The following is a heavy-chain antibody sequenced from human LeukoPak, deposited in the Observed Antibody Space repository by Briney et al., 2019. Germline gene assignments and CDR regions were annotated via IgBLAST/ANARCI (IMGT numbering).Heavy chain of an antibody. Sequence: PSETLSLTCTVSGGSISSSSYYWGWIRQPPGKGLEWIGSIYYSGSTYYNPSLKSRVAMSVDTSKNQFSLKLSSVTAADTAVYYCARGVTIFGVVTYYYYMDVWGKGTTVTVSS. CDR2: IYYSGST. J-gene: IGHJ6*03. V-gene: IGHV4-39*07. CDR1: GGSISSSSYY. D-gene: IGHD3-3*01. CDR3: ARGVTIFGVVTYYYYMDV.